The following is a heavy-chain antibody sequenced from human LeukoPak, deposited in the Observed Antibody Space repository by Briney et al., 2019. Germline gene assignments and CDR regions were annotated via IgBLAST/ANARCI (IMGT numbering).Heavy chain of an antibody. CDR2: ISAYNGNT. D-gene: IGHD1-26*01. CDR3: VKGPLRVGATVLAFDI. V-gene: IGHV1-18*01. CDR1: GYTFTSYG. J-gene: IGHJ3*02. Sequence: GASVKVSCKASGYTFTSYGISWVRQAPGQGLEWMGWISAYNGNTNYAQKLQGRVTMTTDTSTSTAYMELRSLRSEDTAVYYCVKGPLRVGATVLAFDIWGQGTMVTVSS.